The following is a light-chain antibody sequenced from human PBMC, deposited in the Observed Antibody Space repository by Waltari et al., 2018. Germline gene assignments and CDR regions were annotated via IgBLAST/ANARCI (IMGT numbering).Light chain of an antibody. CDR2: KVS. J-gene: IGKJ2*01. CDR3: MQGAHWPRT. V-gene: IGKV2-30*02. CDR1: QSLVHSDGHTY. Sequence: DVVMTQSPLSLPVTLGQPASISCRSSQSLVHSDGHTYLNWFQQRPGQSPRRLIYKVSKRDSGVPDRFSGSGSGTDFTLKISMVEAEDVGVYYCMQGAHWPRTFGQGTKLEI.